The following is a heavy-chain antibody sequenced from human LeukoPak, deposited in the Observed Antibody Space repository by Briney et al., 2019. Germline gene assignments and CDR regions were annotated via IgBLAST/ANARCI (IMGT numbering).Heavy chain of an antibody. CDR2: IVQDGSQK. Sequence: PGGSLRLSCAASGLTFSSHWMSWVRQAPGKGLEWVANIVQDGSQKYYVDSVKGRFTISRDNGRNSLYLQINSLRAEDMAVYYCARNEKWGRDYWGQGTLVTVSS. V-gene: IGHV3-7*03. J-gene: IGHJ4*02. CDR1: GLTFSSHW. CDR3: ARNEKWGRDY. D-gene: IGHD1-26*01.